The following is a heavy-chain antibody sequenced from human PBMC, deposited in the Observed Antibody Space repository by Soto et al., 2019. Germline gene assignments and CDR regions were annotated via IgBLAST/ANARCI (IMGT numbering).Heavy chain of an antibody. J-gene: IGHJ6*02. D-gene: IGHD6-13*01. CDR1: GFTFSSYA. CDR2: ISGSGGST. Sequence: GGSLRLSCAASGFTFSSYAMSWVRQAPGKGLEWVSAISGSGGSTYYADSVKGRFTISRDNSKNTLYLQMSSLGAEDTAVYYCARRQISPPTRGAASARGAMDVWGQGTTVTVSS. V-gene: IGHV3-23*01. CDR3: ARRQISPPTRGAASARGAMDV.